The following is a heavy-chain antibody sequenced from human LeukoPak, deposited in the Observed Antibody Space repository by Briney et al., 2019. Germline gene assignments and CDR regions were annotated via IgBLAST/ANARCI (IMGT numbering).Heavy chain of an antibody. J-gene: IGHJ6*02. V-gene: IGHV1-69*04. CDR3: AREEAAAGCYYYGMDV. CDR1: GGTFSSYT. Sequence: SVKVSCKASGGTFSSYTISWVRQAPGQGLEWMGRIIPILGIANYAQKFQGRVTITADKSTSTAYMELSSLRSEDTAVYYCAREEAAAGCYYYGMDVWGQGTTVTVSS. CDR2: IIPILGIA. D-gene: IGHD6-13*01.